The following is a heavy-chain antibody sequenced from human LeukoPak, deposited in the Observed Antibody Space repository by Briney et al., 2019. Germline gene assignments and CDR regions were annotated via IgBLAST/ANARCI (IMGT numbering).Heavy chain of an antibody. V-gene: IGHV3-21*01. J-gene: IGHJ3*02. CDR1: GFTLSDYW. CDR3: ASFYDSSGYSLSDAFDI. CDR2: ISGSSTYM. D-gene: IGHD3-22*01. Sequence: GGSLRLSCAVSGFTLSDYWMSWVRQAPGKGLEWVSSISGSSTYMYYADSVKGRFTISRDNAKNSLYLQMNSLRAEDTAVYYCASFYDSSGYSLSDAFDIWGQGTMVTVSS.